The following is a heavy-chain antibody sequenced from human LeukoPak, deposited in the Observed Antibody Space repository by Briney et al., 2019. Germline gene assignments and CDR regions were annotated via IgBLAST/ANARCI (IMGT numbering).Heavy chain of an antibody. D-gene: IGHD3-3*01. CDR3: ARDVPVTIFGVIQPRKGAFDI. Sequence: ASVKVSCKASGYTLTSYGISWVRQAPGQGLEWMGWISAYNGNTNYAQKLQGRVTMTTDTSTSTAYMELRSLRSDDTAVYYCARDVPVTIFGVIQPRKGAFDIWGQGTMVTVSS. CDR2: ISAYNGNT. J-gene: IGHJ3*02. CDR1: GYTLTSYG. V-gene: IGHV1-18*01.